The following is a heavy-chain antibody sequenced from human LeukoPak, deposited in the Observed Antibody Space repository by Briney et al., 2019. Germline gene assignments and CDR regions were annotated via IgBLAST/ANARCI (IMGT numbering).Heavy chain of an antibody. D-gene: IGHD3-10*01. J-gene: IGHJ4*02. CDR3: ARTRRYYGSGSYYNGGFFDY. V-gene: IGHV4-34*01. CDR2: INHSGST. CDR1: GGSFSGYY. Sequence: PSETLSLTCAVYGGSFSGYYWSWTRQPPGKGLEWIGEINHSGSTNYNPSLKSRVTISVDTSKNQFSLKLSSVTAADTAVYYCARTRRYYGSGSYYNGGFFDYWGQGTLVTVSS.